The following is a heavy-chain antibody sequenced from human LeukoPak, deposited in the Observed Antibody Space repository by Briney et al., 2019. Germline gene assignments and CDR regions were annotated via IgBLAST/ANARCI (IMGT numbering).Heavy chain of an antibody. V-gene: IGHV4-59*01. D-gene: IGHD3-22*01. CDR2: IYYSGST. CDR3: ARGGYHYYDSSGYYFTSLEFDY. Sequence: PSETLSLTCTVSGNSFGDYYWSWIRQPPGKGLEWIGYIYYSGSTNYNPSLKSRVTISVDTSKNQFSLKLSSVTAADTAVYYCARGGYHYYDSSGYYFTSLEFDYWGQGTLVTVSS. CDR1: GNSFGDYY. J-gene: IGHJ4*02.